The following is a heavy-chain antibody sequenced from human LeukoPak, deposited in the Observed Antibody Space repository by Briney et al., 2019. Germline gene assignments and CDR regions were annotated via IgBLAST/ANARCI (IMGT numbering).Heavy chain of an antibody. Sequence: VESLNISCKGSGCTFTSYWITWVRQMPGKGLEWMGRIDPSDSYTNYSPSFQGHVTISTDKSFSTAYLQWSSLKASDTAMYYCAGHKGIGTDFDYWGQGTLVTVSS. CDR2: IDPSDSYT. CDR1: GCTFTSYW. CDR3: AGHKGIGTDFDY. J-gene: IGHJ4*02. V-gene: IGHV5-10-1*01. D-gene: IGHD6-13*01.